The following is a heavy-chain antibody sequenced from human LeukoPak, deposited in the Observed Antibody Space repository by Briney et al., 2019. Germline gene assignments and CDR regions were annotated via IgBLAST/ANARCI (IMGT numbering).Heavy chain of an antibody. Sequence: SETLSLTCTVSGGSISSSSYYWGWIRQPPGKGLEWIGSIYYSGSTYYNPSLKSRVTISVDTSKNQFSLKLSSVTAADTAVYYCARLVMLLSYGENFDYWGQGTLDTVSS. V-gene: IGHV4-39*01. CDR2: IYYSGST. CDR1: GGSISSSSYY. J-gene: IGHJ4*02. D-gene: IGHD5-18*01. CDR3: ARLVMLLSYGENFDY.